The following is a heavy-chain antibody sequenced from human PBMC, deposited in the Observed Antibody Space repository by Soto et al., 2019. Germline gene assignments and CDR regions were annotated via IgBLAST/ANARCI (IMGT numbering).Heavy chain of an antibody. D-gene: IGHD2-15*01. CDR3: ARHGVVVVAATPRDYYYGMDV. Sequence: PGGSLRLSCAASGFTFSSYAMSWVRQAPGKGLEWVSAISGSGGSTYYADSVKGRFTISRDNSKNTLYLQMNSLRAEDTAVYYCARHGVVVVAATPRDYYYGMDVWGQGTTVTVSS. CDR1: GFTFSSYA. CDR2: ISGSGGST. J-gene: IGHJ6*02. V-gene: IGHV3-23*01.